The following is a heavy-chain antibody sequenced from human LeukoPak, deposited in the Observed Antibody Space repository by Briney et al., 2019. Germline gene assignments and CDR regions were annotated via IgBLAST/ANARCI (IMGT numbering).Heavy chain of an antibody. CDR2: ISSSSTI. CDR3: ARDSPHPYYYGMDV. V-gene: IGHV3-48*01. J-gene: IGHJ6*02. CDR1: GFTISSYS. Sequence: GGSLRLSCAASGFTISSYSMNWVRQAPGKGLEWVSYISSSSTIYYADSVKGRFTISRDNAKNSLYLQMNSLRAEDTAVYYCARDSPHPYYYGMDVWGQGTTVTVSS.